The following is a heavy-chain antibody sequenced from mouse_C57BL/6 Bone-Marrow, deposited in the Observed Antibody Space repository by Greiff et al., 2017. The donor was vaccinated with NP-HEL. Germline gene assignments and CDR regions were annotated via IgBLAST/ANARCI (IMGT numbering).Heavy chain of an antibody. V-gene: IGHV1-81*01. Sequence: VKLMESGAELARPGASVKLSCKASGYTFTSYGISWVKQRTGQGLEWIGEIYPRSGNTYYNEKFKGKATLTADKSSSTAYMELRSLTSEDSAVYFCASIVTTRKYFDYWGQGTTLTVSS. CDR3: ASIVTTRKYFDY. CDR1: GYTFTSYG. CDR2: IYPRSGNT. J-gene: IGHJ2*01. D-gene: IGHD2-5*01.